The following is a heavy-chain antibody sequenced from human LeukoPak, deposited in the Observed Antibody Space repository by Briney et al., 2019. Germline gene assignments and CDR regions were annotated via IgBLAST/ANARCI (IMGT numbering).Heavy chain of an antibody. J-gene: IGHJ4*02. Sequence: GASVKVSCKASEYTFTDYYVHWVRQAPGQGLEWMGWLNPRIGDTNYAQKFQGRVTMTRDTSISTAYMELSRLRSDDTAVYYCARLPPSSGWYYFDYWGQGTLVTVSS. CDR1: EYTFTDYY. D-gene: IGHD6-19*01. CDR3: ARLPPSSGWYYFDY. CDR2: LNPRIGDT. V-gene: IGHV1-2*02.